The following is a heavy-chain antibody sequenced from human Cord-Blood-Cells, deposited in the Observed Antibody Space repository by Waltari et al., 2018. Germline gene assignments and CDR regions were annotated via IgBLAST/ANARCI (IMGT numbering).Heavy chain of an antibody. Sequence: QVQLQESGPGLVKPSETLSLTCTVSGGSISSYYRSWIRQPPGKGLEWIGYIYYSGSTNYNPSLKSRVTISVDTSKNQFSLKLSSVTAADTAVYYCARHRMSSSSLGYWGQGTLVTVSS. CDR1: GGSISSYY. V-gene: IGHV4-59*08. CDR2: IYYSGST. D-gene: IGHD6-6*01. J-gene: IGHJ4*02. CDR3: ARHRMSSSSLGY.